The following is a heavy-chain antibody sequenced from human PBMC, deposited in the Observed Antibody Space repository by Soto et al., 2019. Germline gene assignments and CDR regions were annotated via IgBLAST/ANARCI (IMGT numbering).Heavy chain of an antibody. CDR1: GGSFSGYY. CDR2: INHSGST. CDR3: ARASGQKGSSWYYYYYGMDV. D-gene: IGHD6-13*01. Sequence: SETLSLTCAVYGGSFSGYYWSWIRQPPGKGLEWIGEINHSGSTNYNPSLKSRVTISVDTSKNQFSLKLSSVTAADTAVYYCARASGQKGSSWYYYYYGMDVWGQGTMVTVSS. V-gene: IGHV4-34*01. J-gene: IGHJ6*02.